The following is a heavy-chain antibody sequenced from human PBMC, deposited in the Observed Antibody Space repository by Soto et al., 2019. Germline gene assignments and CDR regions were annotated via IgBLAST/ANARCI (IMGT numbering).Heavy chain of an antibody. Sequence: QVQLVQSGAEVKKPGASVKVSCKASGYTFTSYAMHWVRQAPGQRREWMGWINAGNGNTKYSQKFQGRVTITRDTSASTAYMELSSLRSEDTAVYYCAKPGGGDYYGSGSYWGYFDYWGQGTLVTVSS. CDR1: GYTFTSYA. D-gene: IGHD3-10*01. V-gene: IGHV1-3*01. CDR2: INAGNGNT. J-gene: IGHJ4*02. CDR3: AKPGGGDYYGSGSYWGYFDY.